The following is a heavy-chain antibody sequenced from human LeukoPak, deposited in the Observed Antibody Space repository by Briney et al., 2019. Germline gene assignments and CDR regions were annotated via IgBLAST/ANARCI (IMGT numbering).Heavy chain of an antibody. Sequence: PGRSLRLSCAASGFTFSSYAITWVRQAPGKGPEWVSGISGNGGNTYYADSMKGRFTISRDNSKNTLYLQKNSLRAEDTAVYYCAKSRYSGNYVFDYWGQGTLVTVSS. V-gene: IGHV3-23*01. CDR1: GFTFSSYA. J-gene: IGHJ4*02. CDR3: AKSRYSGNYVFDY. CDR2: ISGNGGNT. D-gene: IGHD5-12*01.